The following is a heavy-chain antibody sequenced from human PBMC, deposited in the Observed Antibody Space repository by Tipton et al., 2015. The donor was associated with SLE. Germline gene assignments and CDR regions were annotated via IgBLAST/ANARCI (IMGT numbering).Heavy chain of an antibody. CDR2: INPNDGST. J-gene: IGHJ6*03. CDR1: GYTFTNYY. CDR3: ARDLLTGEDYYYYMDV. V-gene: IGHV1-2*02. Sequence: QVQLVQSGAEVKKPGASVKVSCKASGYTFTNYYIHWVRQAPGQGLEWMGWINPNDGSTNYVNKFQGRVTVTRDTSTSTAYMELTSLRSDDTAVYYCARDLLTGEDYYYYMDVWGKGTTVTVSS. D-gene: IGHD7-27*01.